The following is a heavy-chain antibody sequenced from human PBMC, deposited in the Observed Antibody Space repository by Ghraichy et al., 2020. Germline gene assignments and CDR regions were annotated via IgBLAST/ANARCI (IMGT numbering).Heavy chain of an antibody. V-gene: IGHV4-30-4*07. Sequence: SETLSLTCAVSGGSISSGGYSWSWIRQPPGKGLEWIGYIYYSGSTYYKTSLKSRVTISVDTSKNQLSLKLSSVTAADTAVYYCARDLGIAVAGTHPGAFDIWGQGTMVTVSS. CDR2: IYYSGST. J-gene: IGHJ3*02. D-gene: IGHD6-19*01. CDR3: ARDLGIAVAGTHPGAFDI. CDR1: GGSISSGGYS.